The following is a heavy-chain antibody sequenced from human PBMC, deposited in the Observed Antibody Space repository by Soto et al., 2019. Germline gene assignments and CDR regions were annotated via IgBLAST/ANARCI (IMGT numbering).Heavy chain of an antibody. Sequence: EVQLVQSGAEVKKPGESLKISCKGSGYSFTSYWIGWVRQMPGKGLEWMGIIYPGDADTRYSRSFQGQVTISADKSISSAYLQWSSLKASDTAMYYCARRGDCSSTSCRNYYYMDVWGKGTTVTVSS. J-gene: IGHJ6*03. CDR2: IYPGDADT. V-gene: IGHV5-51*03. CDR1: GYSFTSYW. CDR3: ARRGDCSSTSCRNYYYMDV. D-gene: IGHD2-2*01.